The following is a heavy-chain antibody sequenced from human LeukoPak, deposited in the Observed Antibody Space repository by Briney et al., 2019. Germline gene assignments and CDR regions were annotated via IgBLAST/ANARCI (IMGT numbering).Heavy chain of an antibody. CDR2: IYTSGST. D-gene: IGHD6-13*01. J-gene: IGHJ5*02. CDR3: ARHRIAATDENWFDP. CDR1: GGTISTYY. Sequence: KTSETLSLTCTVSGGTISTYYWSWTRQPAGKGLEWIGRIYTSGSTNYNPSLKSRVTMSVDTSKNQFSLKLSSVTAADTAVYYCARHRIAATDENWFDPWGQGTLVTVSS. V-gene: IGHV4-4*07.